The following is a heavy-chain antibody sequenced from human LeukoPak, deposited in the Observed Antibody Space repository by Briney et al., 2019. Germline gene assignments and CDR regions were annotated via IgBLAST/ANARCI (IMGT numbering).Heavy chain of an antibody. J-gene: IGHJ4*02. CDR1: GFTVSSNY. D-gene: IGHD1-26*01. Sequence: PGGSLRLSCAASGFTVSSNYMTWVRQAPGKGLEWVSVVYTGGSTYSADSVRGRFTISRDNSKNTLYLQMNSLRAEDAAVYFCTTWVGAHFDFWGQGTLVTVSS. CDR3: TTWVGAHFDF. V-gene: IGHV3-53*01. CDR2: VYTGGST.